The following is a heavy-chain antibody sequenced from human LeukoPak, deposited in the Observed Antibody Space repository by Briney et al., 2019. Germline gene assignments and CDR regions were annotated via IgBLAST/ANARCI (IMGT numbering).Heavy chain of an antibody. CDR3: ASKRGYSYGLDC. J-gene: IGHJ4*02. CDR1: GYTFTSYY. CDR2: INPSGGST. Sequence: ASVKVSCKASGYTFTSYYMHWVRQAPGQGLEWMGIINPSGGSTSYAQKFQGRVTITADESTSTGYMELSSLRSEDTAVYYCASKRGYSYGLDCWGQGTLVTVSS. V-gene: IGHV1-46*01. D-gene: IGHD5-18*01.